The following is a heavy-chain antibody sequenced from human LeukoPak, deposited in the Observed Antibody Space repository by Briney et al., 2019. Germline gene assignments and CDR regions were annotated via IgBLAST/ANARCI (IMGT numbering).Heavy chain of an antibody. CDR2: IYPGDSDT. Sequence: GESLKISCKGSGYSFTSYWIGWVRRMPGKGLEWMGIIYPGDSDTRYSPSLQGQVTISADKSISTAYLQWSSLKASDTAMYYCARVIAVAGTDFDYWGQGTLVTVSS. J-gene: IGHJ4*02. CDR3: ARVIAVAGTDFDY. D-gene: IGHD6-19*01. CDR1: GYSFTSYW. V-gene: IGHV5-51*01.